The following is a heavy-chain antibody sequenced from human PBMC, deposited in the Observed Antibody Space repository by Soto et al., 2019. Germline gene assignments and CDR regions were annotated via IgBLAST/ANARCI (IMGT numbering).Heavy chain of an antibody. D-gene: IGHD1-1*01. CDR1: GFTFSSYG. V-gene: IGHV3-33*01. CDR2: IWYDGSNK. J-gene: IGHJ3*02. CDR3: TRDGHHWNTNAFDI. Sequence: GGSLRLSCAASGFTFSSYGMHWVRQAPGKGLEWVAVIWYDGSNKYYADSVKGRFTISRDNSKNTLYLQMNSLRAEDTAVYYCTRDGHHWNTNAFDIWGQGTMVTVSS.